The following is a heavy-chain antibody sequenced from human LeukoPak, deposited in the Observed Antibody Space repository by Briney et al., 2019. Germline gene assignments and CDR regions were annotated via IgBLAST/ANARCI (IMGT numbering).Heavy chain of an antibody. CDR2: ISSSSNTI. J-gene: IGHJ6*03. CDR3: ARWALYYNYYMDV. CDR1: GFTFSSYT. Sequence: GGSLRLSCAASGFTFSSYTMNWARQAPGKGLEWVSYISSSSNTIYYPDSVKGRFTISRDNAKNSLYLQMNSLRAEDTAVYYCARWALYYNYYMDVWGKGTTVTVSS. V-gene: IGHV3-48*01. D-gene: IGHD3-10*01.